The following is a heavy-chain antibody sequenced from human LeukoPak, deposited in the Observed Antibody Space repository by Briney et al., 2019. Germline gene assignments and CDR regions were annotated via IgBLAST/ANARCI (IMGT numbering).Heavy chain of an antibody. J-gene: IGHJ5*02. CDR2: INPNSGGT. D-gene: IGHD2-2*01. CDR1: GYTFTCYY. Sequence: GASVQVSCKASGYTFTCYYLHWVRQAPGQGIEWVGLINPNSGGTNYDQKVQGRVTMTRDTSISTASLELRRLRSDDAAVYYCARDEDCSSTSCSYWFDPWGQGTLVTVSS. V-gene: IGHV1-2*02. CDR3: ARDEDCSSTSCSYWFDP.